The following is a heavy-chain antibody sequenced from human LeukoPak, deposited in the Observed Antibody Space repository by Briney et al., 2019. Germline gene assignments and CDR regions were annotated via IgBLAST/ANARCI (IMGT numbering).Heavy chain of an antibody. Sequence: GSLRLSCAASGFSFTTYWMSWVRQAPGKGLEWVANINEDGTELYYVDSVKGRFTISRDSARNSLYLQMNTLRAEDTAIYYCARDLHRGGYSDYWGQGTLVTVSS. V-gene: IGHV3-7*01. D-gene: IGHD2-15*01. CDR3: ARDLHRGGYSDY. CDR1: GFSFTTYW. J-gene: IGHJ4*02. CDR2: INEDGTEL.